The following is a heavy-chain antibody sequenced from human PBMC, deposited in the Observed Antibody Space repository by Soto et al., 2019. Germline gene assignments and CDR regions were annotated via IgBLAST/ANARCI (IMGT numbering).Heavy chain of an antibody. CDR2: ISSSGITI. Sequence: GGSLRLSCAASGFTFSDYYMSWIRQAPGKGLEWVSYISSSGITIYYADSVKGRFTISRDNAKNSLYLQMNSLRAEDTAVYYCARALDSSGYYGGAFDIWGQGTMVTVSS. V-gene: IGHV3-11*01. D-gene: IGHD3-22*01. CDR3: ARALDSSGYYGGAFDI. J-gene: IGHJ3*02. CDR1: GFTFSDYY.